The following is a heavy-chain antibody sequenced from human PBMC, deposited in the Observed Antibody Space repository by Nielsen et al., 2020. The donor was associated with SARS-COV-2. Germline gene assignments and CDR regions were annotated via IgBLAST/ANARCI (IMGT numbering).Heavy chain of an antibody. V-gene: IGHV3-30*04. CDR3: ARNRVKSSALPLDY. CDR2: ISYDGSNK. CDR1: GFTFSSYA. J-gene: IGHJ4*02. Sequence: GESLKISCAASGFTFSSYAMHWVRQAPGKGLEWVAVISYDGSNKYYADSVKGRFTISRDNSKNTLYLQMNSLRAEDTAVYYCARNRVKSSALPLDYWGQGTLVTVSS. D-gene: IGHD3-22*01.